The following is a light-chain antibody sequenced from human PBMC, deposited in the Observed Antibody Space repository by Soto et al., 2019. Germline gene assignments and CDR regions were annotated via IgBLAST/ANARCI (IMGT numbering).Light chain of an antibody. Sequence: QSVLTQPPSVSGAPGQRVTISCTGSSSNIGAGYDVHWYQQRPGTAPKLLIFGNSNRPSGVPDRFSGSKSGTSASLAITGLQAEDEGDYYCCSYAGRSPVVFGGGTKVTVL. CDR2: GNS. CDR1: SSNIGAGYD. J-gene: IGLJ2*01. V-gene: IGLV1-40*01. CDR3: CSYAGRSPVV.